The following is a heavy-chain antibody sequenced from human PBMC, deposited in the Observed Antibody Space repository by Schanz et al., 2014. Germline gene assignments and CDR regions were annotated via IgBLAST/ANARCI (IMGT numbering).Heavy chain of an antibody. D-gene: IGHD3-3*02. V-gene: IGHV3-21*01. J-gene: IGHJ4*02. Sequence: EVQLVESGGGLVQPRGSLRLSCAASGFNFGDYYMTWVRQTPKGLEWVSSINSRSNFIYYADSLKGRFTISRDNARNSLYLQLNSLRVEDSGVYFCAQTRGTFMVPIDNWGQGVRVIVSS. CDR2: INSRSNFI. CDR1: GFNFGDYY. CDR3: AQTRGTFMVPIDN.